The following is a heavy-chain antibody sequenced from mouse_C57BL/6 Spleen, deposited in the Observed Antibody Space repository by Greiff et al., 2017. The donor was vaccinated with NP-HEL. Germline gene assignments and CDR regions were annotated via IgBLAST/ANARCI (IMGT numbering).Heavy chain of an antibody. CDR3: ARGSPYGSSYGFAY. J-gene: IGHJ3*01. D-gene: IGHD1-1*01. CDR1: GYTFTSYW. CDR2: IDPSDSYT. V-gene: IGHV1-59*01. Sequence: VQLQQPGAELVRPGTSVKLSCKASGYTFTSYWMHWVKQRPGQGLEWIGVIDPSDSYTNYNQKFKGKATLTVDTSSSTAYMQLSSLTSEDSAVYYCARGSPYGSSYGFAYWGQGTLVTVSA.